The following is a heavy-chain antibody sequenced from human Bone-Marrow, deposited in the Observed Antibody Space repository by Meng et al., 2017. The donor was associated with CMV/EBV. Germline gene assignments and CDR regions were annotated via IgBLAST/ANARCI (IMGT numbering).Heavy chain of an antibody. CDR3: AKEYIVVLPAARICVD. CDR2: IRYDGGNK. CDR1: GFTFSSYG. V-gene: IGHV3-30*02. D-gene: IGHD2-2*01. Sequence: GESLKISCAASGFTFSSYGMHWVRQSPGKGLEWVAFIRYDGGNKYYADSVKGRFTISRDNSKNTLYLQMNSLRAEDTAVYYCAKEYIVVLPAARICVDWGRG. J-gene: IGHJ4*02.